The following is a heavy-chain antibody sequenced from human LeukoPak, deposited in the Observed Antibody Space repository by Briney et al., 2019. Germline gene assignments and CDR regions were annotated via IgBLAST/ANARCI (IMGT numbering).Heavy chain of an antibody. Sequence: GALVKVSCKASGYTFTSYYMHWVRQAPGQGLEWMGIINPSGGSTSYAQKFQGRVTMTRDTSTSTVYMELSSLRSEDTAVYYCAREEQVAGLFDYWGQGTLVTVSS. CDR2: INPSGGST. CDR1: GYTFTSYY. V-gene: IGHV1-46*01. J-gene: IGHJ4*02. CDR3: AREEQVAGLFDY. D-gene: IGHD6-19*01.